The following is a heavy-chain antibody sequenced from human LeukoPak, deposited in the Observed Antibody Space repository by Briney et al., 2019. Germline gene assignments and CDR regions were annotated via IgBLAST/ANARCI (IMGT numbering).Heavy chain of an antibody. CDR3: ARVWGYYYYMDV. J-gene: IGHJ6*03. Sequence: SETLSLTCTVSGGSISSGSYYWSWIRQPAGKGLEWIGYIYYSGSTNYNPSLKSRVTISVDTSKNQFSLKLSSVTAADTAVYYCARVWGYYYYMDVWGKGTTVTVSS. CDR2: IYYSGST. CDR1: GGSISSGSYY. D-gene: IGHD3-10*01. V-gene: IGHV4-61*10.